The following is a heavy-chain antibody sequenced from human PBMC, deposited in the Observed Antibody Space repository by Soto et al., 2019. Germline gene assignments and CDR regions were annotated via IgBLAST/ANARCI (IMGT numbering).Heavy chain of an antibody. CDR2: IIPVFGTS. CDR3: ARGHEFGGNSDDFDI. V-gene: IGHV1-69*12. CDR1: GGTFRTES. J-gene: IGHJ3*02. D-gene: IGHD2-21*01. Sequence: QVQLVQSGAEVKKPGSSVKVSCKASGGTFRTESINWVRQAPGRGLEWMGGIIPVFGTSDYAQKFQGRVKINEDAYTTTAYMERSSLRADDTAVYYWARGHEFGGNSDDFDIWGQGTMVTVSS.